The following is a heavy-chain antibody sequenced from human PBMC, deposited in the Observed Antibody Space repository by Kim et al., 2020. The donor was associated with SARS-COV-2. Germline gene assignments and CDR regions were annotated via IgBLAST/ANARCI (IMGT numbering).Heavy chain of an antibody. Sequence: SETLSLTCAVYGGSFSGYYWSWIRQPPGKGLEWIGEINHSGSTNYNPSLKSRVTISVDTSKNQFSLKLSSVTAADTAVYYCARGNGAAAGPYWFDPWGQGTLVTVSS. V-gene: IGHV4-34*01. J-gene: IGHJ5*02. CDR3: ARGNGAAAGPYWFDP. D-gene: IGHD6-13*01. CDR2: INHSGST. CDR1: GGSFSGYY.